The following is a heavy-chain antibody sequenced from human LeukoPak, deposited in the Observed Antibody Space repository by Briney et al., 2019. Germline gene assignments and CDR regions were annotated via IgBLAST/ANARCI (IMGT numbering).Heavy chain of an antibody. CDR1: GFTFSSYG. J-gene: IGHJ4*02. Sequence: GGSLRLSCAASGFTFSSYGMHWVRQAPGKGLEWVAFIRYDGSNKYYADSVKGRFTISRDNSKNTLYLQMNSLRAEDTAVYYCAKVGYCSSTSCYWGGDWGQGTLVTVSS. CDR2: IRYDGSNK. V-gene: IGHV3-30*02. CDR3: AKVGYCSSTSCYWGGD. D-gene: IGHD2-2*01.